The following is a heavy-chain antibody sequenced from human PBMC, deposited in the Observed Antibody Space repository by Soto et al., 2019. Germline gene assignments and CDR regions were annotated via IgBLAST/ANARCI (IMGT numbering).Heavy chain of an antibody. V-gene: IGHV1-45*02. CDR3: ASGRYDASGYFDC. J-gene: IGHJ4*02. CDR2: ITPFNGNT. D-gene: IGHD3-22*01. CDR1: GNTFTYFY. Sequence: SVKVSFNVSGNTFTYFYLHWVRQAPGQALEWMGWITPFNGNTKYAQKFQDRVTFAGDTSLNTAYMELSSLRSDDTAMFYCASGRYDASGYFDCWGQGTLVNVSS.